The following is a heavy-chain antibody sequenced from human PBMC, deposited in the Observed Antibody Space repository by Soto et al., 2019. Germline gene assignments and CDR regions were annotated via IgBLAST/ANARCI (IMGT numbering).Heavy chain of an antibody. Sequence: GGSLRLSCAASGFTFDDYAMHWVRQAPGKGLEWVSGLSWNSASIGYADSVKGRFTISRDNAKNSLYLQMNSLRAEDTALYYCVKKAVAGHFDYWGQGTLVTVSS. CDR1: GFTFDDYA. J-gene: IGHJ4*02. CDR2: LSWNSASI. D-gene: IGHD6-19*01. V-gene: IGHV3-9*01. CDR3: VKKAVAGHFDY.